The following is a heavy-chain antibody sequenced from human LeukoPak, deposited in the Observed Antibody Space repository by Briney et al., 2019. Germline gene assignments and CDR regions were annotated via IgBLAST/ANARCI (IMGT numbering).Heavy chain of an antibody. CDR3: ATPTHDGAFDI. CDR1: GGSISSYY. D-gene: IGHD1-1*01. V-gene: IGHV4-59*08. J-gene: IGHJ3*02. CDR2: IYYSGST. Sequence: PSETLSLTCTVSGGSISSYYWSWIRQPPGKGLEWIGYIYYSGSTNYNPSLKGRVTIPVDTSKNQFSLKLSSVTAADTAVYYCATPTHDGAFDIWGQGTMVTVSS.